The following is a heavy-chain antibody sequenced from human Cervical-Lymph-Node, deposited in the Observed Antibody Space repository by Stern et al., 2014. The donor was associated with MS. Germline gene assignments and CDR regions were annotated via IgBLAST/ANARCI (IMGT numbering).Heavy chain of an antibody. J-gene: IGHJ5*02. CDR3: ARGAGDNWFDP. CDR2: IIPFVGTA. D-gene: IGHD3-10*01. CDR1: GG. Sequence: QVQLVQSGADVKKPGSSVRVSCKTSGGISWLRQAPGQGLEWMGGIIPFVGTANYAQTFQGRLTITADTSTNTTYMELSSLRSDDTAVYYGARGAGDNWFDPWGQGTLVSVSS. V-gene: IGHV1-69*06.